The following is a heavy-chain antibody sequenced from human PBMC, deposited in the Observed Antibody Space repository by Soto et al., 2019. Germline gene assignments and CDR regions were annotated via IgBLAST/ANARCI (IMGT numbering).Heavy chain of an antibody. V-gene: IGHV3-30*18. CDR2: ISYDGSDK. D-gene: IGHD3-16*02. CDR1: GFTFSDYA. J-gene: IGHJ4*02. CDR3: ANALGELSPESYDY. Sequence: QVQLVESGGGVVQPGRSLRLSCAASGFTFSDYAMHWVRQAPGKGLEWVAVISYDGSDKYHADSVKGRFTISRDNSKNTLSLQMNSLRVDDTAMYYCANALGELSPESYDYWGQGTLLTVSS.